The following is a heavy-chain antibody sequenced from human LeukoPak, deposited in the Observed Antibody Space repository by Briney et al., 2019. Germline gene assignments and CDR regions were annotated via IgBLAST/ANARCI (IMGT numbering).Heavy chain of an antibody. Sequence: GGSLRLSCAASGYSFTSYWIGWVRQMPGKGLEWMGIIYPGDSDTRYSPSFQGQVTISADKSISTANLQWSSLKASDTAMYYCARRRGYSYGDDDFDIWGQGTMVTVSS. J-gene: IGHJ3*02. CDR2: IYPGDSDT. CDR1: GYSFTSYW. V-gene: IGHV5-51*01. D-gene: IGHD5-18*01. CDR3: ARRRGYSYGDDDFDI.